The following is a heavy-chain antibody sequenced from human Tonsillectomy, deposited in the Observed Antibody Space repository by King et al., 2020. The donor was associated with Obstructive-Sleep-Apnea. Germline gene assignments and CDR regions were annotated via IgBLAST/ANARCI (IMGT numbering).Heavy chain of an antibody. Sequence: VQLVESGGGVVQPGRSLRLSCAASGFTFSSYGMHWVRQAPGKGLEWGAVILYDGSNKYYADSVKGRFTISSDNSKNTLYLQMNSLRAEDTAVYYCAKSLYSGNYSYYFDYWGQGTLVTVSS. CDR3: AKSLYSGNYSYYFDY. D-gene: IGHD1-26*01. V-gene: IGHV3-30*18. J-gene: IGHJ4*02. CDR2: ILYDGSNK. CDR1: GFTFSSYG.